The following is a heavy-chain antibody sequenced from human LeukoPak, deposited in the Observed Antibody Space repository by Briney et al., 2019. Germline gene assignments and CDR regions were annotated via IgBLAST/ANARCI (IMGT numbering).Heavy chain of an antibody. D-gene: IGHD3-22*01. CDR1: GRTFSSYA. V-gene: IGHV1-69*01. J-gene: IGHJ4*02. Sequence: SVKVSCKASGRTFSSYAISWVRQAPGQGLEWMGGMIPIFGTANYAQKFQGRVTITADESTSTAYMELSSLRSEDTAVYYCASSPFPYYYDSSGYYDYFDYWGQGTLVTVSS. CDR3: ASSPFPYYYDSSGYYDYFDY. CDR2: MIPIFGTA.